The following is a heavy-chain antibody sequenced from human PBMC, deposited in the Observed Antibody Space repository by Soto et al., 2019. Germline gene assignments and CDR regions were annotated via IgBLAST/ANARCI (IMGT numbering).Heavy chain of an antibody. V-gene: IGHV3-30*18. D-gene: IGHD5-12*01. CDR1: GFTFSSYG. Sequence: QPGGSLRLSCAASGFTFSSYGMHWVRQAPGKGLEWVAVISYDGSNKYYADSVKGRFTISRDNSKNTLYLQMNSLRAEDTAVYYCAKVPNSGYVRYYGMDVWGQGTTVTVSS. CDR3: AKVPNSGYVRYYGMDV. J-gene: IGHJ6*02. CDR2: ISYDGSNK.